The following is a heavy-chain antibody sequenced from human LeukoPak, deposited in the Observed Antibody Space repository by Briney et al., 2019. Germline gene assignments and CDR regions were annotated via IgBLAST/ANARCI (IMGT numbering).Heavy chain of an antibody. CDR3: ARDIGGPYDSGSSWFDP. Sequence: PSETLSLTCAVYGGSFSGYYWSWIRQPPGKGLEWIGEIYHSGSTNYNPSLKSRVTISVDKSKDQFSLKLSSVTAADTAVYYCARDIGGPYDSGSSWFDPWGQGTLVTVSS. CDR1: GGSFSGYY. CDR2: IYHSGST. J-gene: IGHJ5*02. V-gene: IGHV4-34*01. D-gene: IGHD3-22*01.